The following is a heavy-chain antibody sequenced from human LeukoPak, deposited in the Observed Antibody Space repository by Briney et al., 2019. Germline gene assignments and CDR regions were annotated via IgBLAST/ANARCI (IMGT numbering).Heavy chain of an antibody. J-gene: IGHJ4*02. V-gene: IGHV4-59*01. D-gene: IGHD1-1*01. CDR3: ARARPGNDGGNFDY. CDR1: VGSIRSYY. Sequence: SETLSLTCTVSVGSIRSYYWSWSRQPPGKGREWIGFIYYSGDTYYNPSLKSRVTISVDTSKNQFSLKLSSVTAADTAVYYCARARPGNDGGNFDYWGQGTLVTVSS. CDR2: IYYSGDT.